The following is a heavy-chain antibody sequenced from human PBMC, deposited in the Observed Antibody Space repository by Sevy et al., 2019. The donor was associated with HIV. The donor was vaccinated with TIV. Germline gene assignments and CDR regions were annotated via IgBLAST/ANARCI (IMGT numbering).Heavy chain of an antibody. D-gene: IGHD6-13*01. V-gene: IGHV1-2*06. Sequence: ASVKVSCKSTGYIFSDYNMHWVRQAPGQGLEWMALINPKSGDTIYAQRFRGRVSMTRDTSMSTAYMELSGLTSDDTAVYYCVRESITAPKQLLSFDIWGQGTMVTVSS. CDR3: VRESITAPKQLLSFDI. CDR1: GYIFSDYN. J-gene: IGHJ3*02. CDR2: INPKSGDT.